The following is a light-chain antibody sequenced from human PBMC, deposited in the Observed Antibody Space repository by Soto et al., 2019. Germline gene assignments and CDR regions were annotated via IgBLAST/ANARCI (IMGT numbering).Light chain of an antibody. Sequence: EIGLPQSPGTLSLSPGERATLSCRASQSVSNNYLAWYQQKPGQAPRLLIYDASNRATGIPARFSGSGSGTDFTLTINSLEPEDFAVYYCQQYNNWPPITFGQGTRLEIK. V-gene: IGKV3-11*01. CDR2: DAS. J-gene: IGKJ5*01. CDR1: QSVSNNY. CDR3: QQYNNWPPIT.